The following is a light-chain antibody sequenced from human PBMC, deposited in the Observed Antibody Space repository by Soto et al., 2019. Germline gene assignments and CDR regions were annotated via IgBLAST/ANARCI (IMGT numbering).Light chain of an antibody. J-gene: IGKJ1*01. V-gene: IGKV3D-15*01. CDR3: QQYDSSPWT. CDR2: GAS. Sequence: EIVMTQSPATLSVSTGERATLSCRASQSVNIYLAWYQQKPGQAPRLLIFGASYRATGIPARFSGSGSGTDFTLTISRLEPEDFAVYYCQQYDSSPWTFGQGTKVDIK. CDR1: QSVNIY.